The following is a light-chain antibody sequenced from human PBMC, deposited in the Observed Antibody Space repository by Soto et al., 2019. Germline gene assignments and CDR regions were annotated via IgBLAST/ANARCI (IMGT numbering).Light chain of an antibody. Sequence: DIQMTQSPSSLSASAGGRVTITCRASQSIVTYLNWYQQKPGKAPRLLIYDTSSLQTDVPSRFSGSGSGTDFTLTISSLQPEDFATYYCQQSYNAPWTFGQGTRVDVK. V-gene: IGKV1-39*01. J-gene: IGKJ1*01. CDR1: QSIVTY. CDR3: QQSYNAPWT. CDR2: DTS.